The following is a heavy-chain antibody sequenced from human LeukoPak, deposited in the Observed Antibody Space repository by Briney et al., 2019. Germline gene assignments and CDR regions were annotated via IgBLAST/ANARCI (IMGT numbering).Heavy chain of an antibody. Sequence: SETLSLTCIVSGVSISGGAYYWGWIRQPPGKGLEWIGSIYYSGRTYYNTPLKSRVTISEDTSMNQFSLKLSFVTAADSAVYYCARHRTAINRYGPYDAFDIWGRGTMVTVSS. D-gene: IGHD5-18*01. CDR3: ARHRTAINRYGPYDAFDI. V-gene: IGHV4-39*01. CDR2: IYYSGRT. J-gene: IGHJ3*02. CDR1: GVSISGGAYY.